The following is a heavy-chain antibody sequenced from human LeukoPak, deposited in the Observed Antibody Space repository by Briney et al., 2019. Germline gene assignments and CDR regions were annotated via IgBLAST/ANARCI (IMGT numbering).Heavy chain of an antibody. Sequence: GRSLRLSCAASGFTFSSYAMHWVRQAPGKGLEWVAVISYDGSNKYYADSVKGRFTISRDNSKNTLYLQMNSLRAEDTAVYYCARVFRAAGTNDYWGQGTLVTVSS. CDR3: ARVFRAAGTNDY. J-gene: IGHJ4*02. CDR1: GFTFSSYA. CDR2: ISYDGSNK. D-gene: IGHD6-13*01. V-gene: IGHV3-30-3*01.